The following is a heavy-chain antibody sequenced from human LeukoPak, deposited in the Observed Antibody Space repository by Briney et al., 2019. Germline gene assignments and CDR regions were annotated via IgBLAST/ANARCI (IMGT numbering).Heavy chain of an antibody. CDR3: ANDPGCSTFFDY. J-gene: IGHJ4*02. V-gene: IGHV4-31*03. CDR2: IYYSGST. Sequence: SETLSLTCTVSGGSISSGGYYWSWIRQHPGKGLEWIGYIYYSGSTYYNPSLKSRVTISVDTSKNQFSLKLSSVTAADTAVYYRANDPGCSTFFDYWGRGTLVTVSS. D-gene: IGHD2-15*01. CDR1: GGSISSGGYY.